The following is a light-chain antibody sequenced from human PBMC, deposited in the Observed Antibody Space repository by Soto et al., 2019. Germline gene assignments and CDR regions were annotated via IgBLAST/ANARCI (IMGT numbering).Light chain of an antibody. CDR2: PAS. J-gene: IGKJ2*01. CDR3: QQRYSTPPYT. Sequence: DIQMTQSPSSLSASGGDRVTITCRARQSISSYLNWYQQKPGKAPKPLLYPASSLHGGVPSRFSGSGSGTDFTMTISSLQPEDFATYYCQQRYSTPPYTFGQGTKLEIK. V-gene: IGKV1-39*01. CDR1: QSISSY.